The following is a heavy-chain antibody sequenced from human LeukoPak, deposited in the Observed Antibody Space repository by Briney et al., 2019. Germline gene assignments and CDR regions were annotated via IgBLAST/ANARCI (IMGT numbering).Heavy chain of an antibody. V-gene: IGHV3-13*01. CDR1: GFTSSDYD. CDR3: VRVAKERVGGVYYFDY. CDR2: IGTAGDT. D-gene: IGHD1-1*01. Sequence: PGGSLRLSCAASGFTSSDYDMHWVRQATGKGLEWVSAIGTAGDTYYTGSVKGRFTISRENAKNSLYLQMNSLRAGDTAVYYCVRVAKERVGGVYYFDYWGQGTPATVSS. J-gene: IGHJ4*02.